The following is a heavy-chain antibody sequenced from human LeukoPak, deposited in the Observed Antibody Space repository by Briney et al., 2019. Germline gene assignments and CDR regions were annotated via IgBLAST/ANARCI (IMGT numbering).Heavy chain of an antibody. CDR2: IYPGDSDT. D-gene: IGHD3-22*01. Sequence: GESLKISCKGSGYSFTSYWIGWVRQMPGKGLEWMGIIYPGDSDTRYSPSFQGQVTISADKSISTAYLQWSSLKASDTAMYYCARQGGYYDSSGYYGDYWGQGTLVTVSS. CDR3: ARQGGYYDSSGYYGDY. J-gene: IGHJ4*02. CDR1: GYSFTSYW. V-gene: IGHV5-51*01.